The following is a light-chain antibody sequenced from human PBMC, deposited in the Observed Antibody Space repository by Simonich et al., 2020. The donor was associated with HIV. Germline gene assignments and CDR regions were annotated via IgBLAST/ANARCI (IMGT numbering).Light chain of an antibody. CDR1: QRIDRY. V-gene: IGKV1-39*01. J-gene: IGKJ1*01. Sequence: DIQMTQSPSYLSASVGNRVTITCRSSQRIDRYLNWYQKKPGKAPKLLIYAASSLQTGVPSRFSGSGSGTDFTLTISSLQPEDFATYYCQQANSFPRTFGQGTKVEIK. CDR3: QQANSFPRT. CDR2: AAS.